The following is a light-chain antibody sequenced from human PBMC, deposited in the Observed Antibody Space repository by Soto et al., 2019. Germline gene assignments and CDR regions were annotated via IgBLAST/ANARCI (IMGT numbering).Light chain of an antibody. V-gene: IGKV4-1*01. J-gene: IGKJ1*01. CDR3: QQYYNLPWT. CDR1: QSILYSSDKRNY. CDR2: WAS. Sequence: DIVMTQSPDSLAVSLGERATINCKSSQSILYSSDKRNYLAWYLQKPGQPPKLLIYWASTRESGVPDRFSGSGSGTDFTLTISSLQAEDVAVYYCQQYYNLPWTFGQGTKVEIK.